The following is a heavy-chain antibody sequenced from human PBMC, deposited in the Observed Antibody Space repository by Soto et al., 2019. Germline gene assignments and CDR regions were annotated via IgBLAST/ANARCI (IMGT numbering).Heavy chain of an antibody. D-gene: IGHD6-6*01. CDR3: ARADSSSSDFDY. V-gene: IGHV3-21*01. CDR1: GFTFSSYS. CDR2: ISSSSYI. Sequence: GGSLRLSCAASGFTFSSYSMNWVRQAPGKGLEWVSSISSSSYIYYADSVKGRFTISRDNAKNSLYLQMNSLRAEDTAVYYCARADSSSSDFDYWGQGTLVTVSS. J-gene: IGHJ4*02.